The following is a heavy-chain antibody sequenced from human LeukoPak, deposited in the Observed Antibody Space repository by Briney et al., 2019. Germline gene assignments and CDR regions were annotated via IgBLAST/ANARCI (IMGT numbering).Heavy chain of an antibody. Sequence: GGSLRLSCAASGFTFSSYWMSWVRQAPGKGLEWVANIKQDGSEKYYVDSVKGRFTISRDNAKNSLYLQMNSLRAEDTAVYYCARPTGLDIAVAGFDYWGQGTMVTVSS. D-gene: IGHD6-19*01. V-gene: IGHV3-7*01. CDR1: GFTFSSYW. CDR3: ARPTGLDIAVAGFDY. J-gene: IGHJ4*02. CDR2: IKQDGSEK.